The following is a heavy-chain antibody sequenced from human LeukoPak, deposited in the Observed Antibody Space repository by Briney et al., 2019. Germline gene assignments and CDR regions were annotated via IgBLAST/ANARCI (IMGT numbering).Heavy chain of an antibody. Sequence: PSETLSLTCTVSGGSISSSSYYWGWIRQPPGKGLEWIGSIYYSGSTYYNPSLKSRVTISVDTSKNQFSLKLSSVTAADTAVYYCARSSMVRGVNLKGNWFDPWGQGTLVTVSS. D-gene: IGHD3-10*01. CDR1: GGSISSSSYY. CDR2: IYYSGST. J-gene: IGHJ5*02. CDR3: ARSSMVRGVNLKGNWFDP. V-gene: IGHV4-39*07.